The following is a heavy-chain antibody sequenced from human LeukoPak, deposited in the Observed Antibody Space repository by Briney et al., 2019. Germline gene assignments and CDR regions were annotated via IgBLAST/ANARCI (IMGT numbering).Heavy chain of an antibody. J-gene: IGHJ3*02. CDR3: AKPQGRITMIVVAHGAFDI. CDR1: GFTFSSYA. V-gene: IGHV3-23*01. CDR2: ISGSGGST. D-gene: IGHD3-22*01. Sequence: PGGSLRLSCAASGFTFSSYAMSWVRQAPGKGLEWVSAISGSGGSTYYADPVKGRFTISRDNSKNTLYLQMNSLRAEDTAVYYCAKPQGRITMIVVAHGAFDIRGQGTMVTVSS.